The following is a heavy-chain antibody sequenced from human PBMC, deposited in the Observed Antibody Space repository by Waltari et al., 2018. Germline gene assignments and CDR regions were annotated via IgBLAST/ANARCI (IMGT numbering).Heavy chain of an antibody. CDR3: ARARRFLDTAMVYYFDY. D-gene: IGHD5-18*01. CDR2: IYYSGST. V-gene: IGHV4-59*01. Sequence: QLQLQESGPGLVKPSETLSLTCTVSGGSISSYYWSWIRQPPGKGLEWIGYIYYSGSTNYNPSLKSRVTISVDTSKNQFSLKLSSVTAADTAVYYCARARRFLDTAMVYYFDYWGQGTLVTVSS. CDR1: GGSISSYY. J-gene: IGHJ4*02.